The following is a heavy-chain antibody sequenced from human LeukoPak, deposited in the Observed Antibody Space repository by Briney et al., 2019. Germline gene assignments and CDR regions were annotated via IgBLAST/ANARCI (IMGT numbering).Heavy chain of an antibody. CDR2: IIPIIGTA. J-gene: IGHJ4*02. CDR1: GGTFSSYA. CDR3: ARDSNHYDILTGYSSSLFDY. D-gene: IGHD3-9*01. Sequence: ASVKVSCKASGGTFSSYAISWVRQAPGQGLEWMGGIIPIIGTANYAQKFQGRVTITADESTSTAYMELSSLRSEDTAVYYCARDSNHYDILTGYSSSLFDYWGQGTLVTVSS. V-gene: IGHV1-69*13.